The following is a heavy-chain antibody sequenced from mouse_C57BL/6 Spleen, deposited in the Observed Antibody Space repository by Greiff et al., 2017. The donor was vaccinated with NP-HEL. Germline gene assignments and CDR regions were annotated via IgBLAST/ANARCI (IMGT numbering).Heavy chain of an antibody. Sequence: QVQLQQPGAELVKPGASVKLSCKASGYTFTSYWMHWVKQRPGQGLEWIGMIHPNSGSTNYNEKFKSKATLTVDKSSSTAYLQLSSLTSEDSAVYYCARGEVTTSWFAYWGQGTLVTVSA. CDR3: ARGEVTTSWFAY. V-gene: IGHV1-64*01. CDR1: GYTFTSYW. CDR2: IHPNSGST. D-gene: IGHD2-2*01. J-gene: IGHJ3*01.